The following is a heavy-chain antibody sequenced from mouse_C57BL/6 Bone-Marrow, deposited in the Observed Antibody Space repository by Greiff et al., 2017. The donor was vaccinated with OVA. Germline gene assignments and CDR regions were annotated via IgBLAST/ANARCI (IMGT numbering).Heavy chain of an antibody. D-gene: IGHD1-1*01. J-gene: IGHJ3*01. CDR3: ARNYYGSKEDWFAY. V-gene: IGHV1-39*01. CDR1: GYSFTDYN. Sequence: EVQLQESGPELVKPGASVKISCKASGYSFTDYNMNWVKQSNGKSLEWIGVINPNYGTTSYNQKFKGKATLTVDQSSSTAYMQLNSLTSEDSAVYYCARNYYGSKEDWFAYWGQGTLVTVSA. CDR2: INPNYGTT.